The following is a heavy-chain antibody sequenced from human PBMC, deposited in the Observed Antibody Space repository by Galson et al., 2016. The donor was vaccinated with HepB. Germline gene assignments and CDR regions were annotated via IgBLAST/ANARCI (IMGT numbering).Heavy chain of an antibody. Sequence: SDTLSLTCTVSNGSISSNFWSWIRQFPGKGLEWIGYIYYSGGTNYNPSLKSRATISVDRSKSQFSLEVTSVTAADTAVYFCARGGAFFDAYWGQGILVTVSP. D-gene: IGHD3-3*02. CDR2: IYYSGGT. V-gene: IGHV4-59*01. J-gene: IGHJ4*02. CDR1: NGSISSNF. CDR3: ARGGAFFDAY.